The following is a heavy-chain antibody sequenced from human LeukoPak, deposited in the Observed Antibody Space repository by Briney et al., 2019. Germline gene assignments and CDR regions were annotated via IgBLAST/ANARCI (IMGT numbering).Heavy chain of an antibody. CDR3: VTDLVGGTNY. Sequence: GGSLRLSCAASGFTVHSNYMSWVRQAPGKGLEWVSVIYSGGSRYHADSVKGRFTISRDNAKNSLFLQVNSLRDEDTALYYCVTDLVGGTNYWGQGILVTVSS. V-gene: IGHV3-66*01. J-gene: IGHJ4*02. D-gene: IGHD1-26*01. CDR1: GFTVHSNY. CDR2: IYSGGSR.